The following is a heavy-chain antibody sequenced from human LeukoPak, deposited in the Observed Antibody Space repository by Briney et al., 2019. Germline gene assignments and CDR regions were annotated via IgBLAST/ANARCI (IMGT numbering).Heavy chain of an antibody. J-gene: IGHJ4*02. CDR2: IISSGSYM. CDR1: GFTFSSYS. D-gene: IGHD3-22*01. V-gene: IGHV3-21*06. Sequence: GGSLRLSCAASGFTFSSYSMNWVRQAPGKGLEWVSSIISSGSYMYYADSVKGRFTISRDNAKNSLYLQMNSLRAEDTAVYYCARHCYDSSGYYSCDYWGQGTLVIVSS. CDR3: ARHCYDSSGYYSCDY.